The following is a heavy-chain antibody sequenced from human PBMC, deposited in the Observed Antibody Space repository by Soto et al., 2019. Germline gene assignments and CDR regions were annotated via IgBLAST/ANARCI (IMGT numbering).Heavy chain of an antibody. V-gene: IGHV1-46*03. Sequence: QVQLVQSGAEVKKPGASVNVSCKASGYTFASYYMHWVRQAPGQGLEWMGIINPSAGSTDYAQKFQGRVSMNRDTSTSTVYMELRSLRSEDTAVYYCAGRTASTTHDDYYGMDVWGQGTTVTVSS. CDR1: GYTFASYY. J-gene: IGHJ6*02. CDR3: AGRTASTTHDDYYGMDV. CDR2: INPSAGST. D-gene: IGHD2-15*01.